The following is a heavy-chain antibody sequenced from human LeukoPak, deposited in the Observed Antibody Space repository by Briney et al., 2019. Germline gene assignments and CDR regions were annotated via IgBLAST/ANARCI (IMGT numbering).Heavy chain of an antibody. J-gene: IGHJ4*02. CDR3: ARRSSGYYFFDY. CDR2: INSAGSST. D-gene: IGHD3-22*01. V-gene: IGHV3-74*01. CDR1: GLTFSNVW. Sequence: PGGSLRLSCAVSGLTFSNVWMHWVRQAPGQGLVWVSRINSAGSSTVYADPVKGRFTISRDNAKNSLYLQTNSLRDEDTAVYYCARRSSGYYFFDYWGQGILVTVSS.